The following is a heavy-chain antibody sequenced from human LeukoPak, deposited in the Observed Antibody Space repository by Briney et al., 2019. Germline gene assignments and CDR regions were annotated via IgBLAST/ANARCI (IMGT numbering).Heavy chain of an antibody. CDR1: GGSISSYY. CDR3: ARDHFCGIVPGHWFDP. J-gene: IGHJ5*02. CDR2: IYTSGST. Sequence: SETLSLTCTVSGGSISSYYWSWIRQPAGKGLEWIGRIYTSGSTNYNPSLKSRVTMSVDTSKNQFSLKLSSVTAADTAVYYCARDHFCGIVPGHWFDPWGQGTLVTISS. V-gene: IGHV4-4*07. D-gene: IGHD2-8*01.